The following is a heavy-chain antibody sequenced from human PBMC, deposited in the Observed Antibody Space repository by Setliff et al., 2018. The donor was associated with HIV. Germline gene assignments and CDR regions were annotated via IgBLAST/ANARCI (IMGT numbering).Heavy chain of an antibody. V-gene: IGHV4-34*01. CDR1: GGSLSGYY. Sequence: SETLSLTCDVYGGSLSGYYWSWIRQSPGKGLEWIGEINDCGNSNYNPSLKSRVTISVDTSKNYFSLRLQSVTAADTGVFYCARRTSFIGGAVAGNFDLWGQGTPVTVSS. CDR2: INDCGNS. CDR3: ARRTSFIGGAVAGNFDL. D-gene: IGHD6-19*01. J-gene: IGHJ4*02.